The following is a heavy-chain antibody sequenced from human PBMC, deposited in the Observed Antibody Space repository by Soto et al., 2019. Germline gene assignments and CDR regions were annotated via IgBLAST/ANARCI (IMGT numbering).Heavy chain of an antibody. Sequence: PGESLKISCEAFGYTFTSYWIGWVRQMPGKGLEWMGIIYPGDSDTRYSPSFEGQVTVSADKSINTAYLQWRSLRASDTAIYYCARPDLGKGNVFDVWGQGTMVTVSS. J-gene: IGHJ3*01. V-gene: IGHV5-51*01. CDR2: IYPGDSDT. CDR1: GYTFTSYW. D-gene: IGHD7-27*01. CDR3: ARPDLGKGNVFDV.